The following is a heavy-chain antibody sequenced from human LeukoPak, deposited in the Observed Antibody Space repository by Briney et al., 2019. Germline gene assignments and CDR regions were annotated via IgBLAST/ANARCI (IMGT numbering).Heavy chain of an antibody. CDR2: INPNSGGT. V-gene: IGHV1-2*02. J-gene: IGHJ4*02. CDR3: ATHTVTTEYCLGY. D-gene: IGHD4-17*01. CDR1: GYTFTSYY. Sequence: GASVKVSCKASGYTFTSYYMHWVRQAPGQGLEWMGWINPNSGGTNYAQKFQGRVTMTRDTSISTAYMELSRLRSDDTAVYYCATHTVTTEYCLGYWGQGTLVTVSS.